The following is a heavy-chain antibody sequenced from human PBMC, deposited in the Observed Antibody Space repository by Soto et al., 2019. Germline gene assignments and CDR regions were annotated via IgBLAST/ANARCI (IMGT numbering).Heavy chain of an antibody. Sequence: GGSLRLSCAASGFTFSSYGMHWVRQAPGKGLEWVAVISYDGSNKYYADSVKGRFTISRDNSKNTLYLQMNSLRAEDTAVYYCAKDPAYSNDAESTEEYYFDCWGQGTLVTVAS. CDR2: ISYDGSNK. V-gene: IGHV3-30*18. D-gene: IGHD4-4*01. J-gene: IGHJ4*02. CDR3: AKDPAYSNDAESTEEYYFDC. CDR1: GFTFSSYG.